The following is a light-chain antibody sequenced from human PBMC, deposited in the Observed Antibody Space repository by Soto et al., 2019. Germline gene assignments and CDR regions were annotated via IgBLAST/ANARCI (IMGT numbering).Light chain of an antibody. J-gene: IGKJ1*01. CDR1: QNIRSY. Sequence: DVQMTQSPSSLSASVGERVTITCRASQNIRSYLSWYQQKPGKAPNLLIYAATKLESGVPSRFSGGGSGTEFSLTISSLQPDDFATYYCQQYSSHSTFGQGTKVDIK. CDR3: QQYSSHST. CDR2: AAT. V-gene: IGKV1-5*01.